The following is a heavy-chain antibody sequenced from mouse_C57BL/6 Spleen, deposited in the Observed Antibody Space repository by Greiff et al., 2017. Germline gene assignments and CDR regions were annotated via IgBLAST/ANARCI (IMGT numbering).Heavy chain of an antibody. CDR3: ARSLTGTRDFDY. Sequence: VQLQQPGAELVKPGASVKMSCKASGYTFTSYWITWVKQRPGQGLEWIGDIYPGSGSTNYNEKFKSKATLTVDTSASTAYMQLSSLTSEDSAVYYCARSLTGTRDFDYWGQGTTLTVSS. CDR1: GYTFTSYW. V-gene: IGHV1-55*01. CDR2: IYPGSGST. J-gene: IGHJ2*01. D-gene: IGHD4-1*01.